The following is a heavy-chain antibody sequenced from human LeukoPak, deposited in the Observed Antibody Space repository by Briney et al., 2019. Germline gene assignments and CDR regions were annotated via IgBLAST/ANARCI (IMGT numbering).Heavy chain of an antibody. J-gene: IGHJ3*02. CDR2: INHSGST. Sequence: SETLSLTCAVYGGSFSGYYWSWIRQPPGKGLEWIGEINHSGSTNYNPSLKSRVTISVDTSKNQFSLKLSSMTAADTAVYYCARSQGAFDIWGQGTMVTVSS. CDR3: ARSQGAFDI. V-gene: IGHV4-34*01. CDR1: GGSFSGYY.